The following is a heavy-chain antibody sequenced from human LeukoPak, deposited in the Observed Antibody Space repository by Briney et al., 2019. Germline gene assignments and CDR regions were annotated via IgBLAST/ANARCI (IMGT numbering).Heavy chain of an antibody. Sequence: RGGSLRLSCAASGFTLSTYYMNWVCQAPGKGLEWVSIIYSGGTTYYADSVRGRFTISRDTSKNTLSLQMNSLRAEDTAVYFCARVGDHFHWNLDLWGRGTLVTVSS. CDR1: GFTLSTYY. V-gene: IGHV3-53*01. CDR3: ARVGDHFHWNLDL. CDR2: IYSGGTT. J-gene: IGHJ2*01. D-gene: IGHD3-3*02.